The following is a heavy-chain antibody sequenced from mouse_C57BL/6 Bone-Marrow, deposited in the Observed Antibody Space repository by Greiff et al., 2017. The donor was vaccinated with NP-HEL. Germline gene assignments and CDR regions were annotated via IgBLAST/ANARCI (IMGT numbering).Heavy chain of an antibody. CDR3: APHYYGSSYPFDC. V-gene: IGHV1-39*01. D-gene: IGHD1-1*01. Sequence: VQLKESGPELVKPGASVKISCKASGYSFTDYNMNWVKQSNGKSLEWIGVINPNYGTTSYNQKFKGKATLTVDQSSSTAYMQLNRLTSEDSAVYYCAPHYYGSSYPFDCWGQGTTLTVAS. J-gene: IGHJ2*01. CDR2: INPNYGTT. CDR1: GYSFTDYN.